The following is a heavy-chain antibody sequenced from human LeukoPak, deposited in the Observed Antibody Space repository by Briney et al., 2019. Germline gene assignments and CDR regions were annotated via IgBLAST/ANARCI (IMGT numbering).Heavy chain of an antibody. CDR3: ARAVYCSSTSCYSLDWFDP. D-gene: IGHD2-2*01. V-gene: IGHV1-69*04. CDR2: IIPILGIA. J-gene: IGHJ5*02. Sequence: ASVKVSCKASGGTFSSYAISWVRQAPGQGLEWMGRIIPILGIANYAQKFQGRVTITADKSTSTAYMELSSLRSEDTAVYYCARAVYCSSTSCYSLDWFDPWGQGTLVTVSP. CDR1: GGTFSSYA.